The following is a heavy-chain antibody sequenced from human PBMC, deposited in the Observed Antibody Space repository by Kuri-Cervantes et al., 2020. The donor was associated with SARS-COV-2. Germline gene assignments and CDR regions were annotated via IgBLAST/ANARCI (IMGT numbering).Heavy chain of an antibody. Sequence: SCTVSGGSISSGDYYWSWIRQPPGKGLEWIGYIYYSGSTYYNPSLKSRVTISVDTSKNQFSLKLSSVTAADTAVYYCASQGDYSPDVNPAHYAFDIWGQGTMVTVSS. CDR3: ASQGDYSPDVNPAHYAFDI. D-gene: IGHD4-11*01. V-gene: IGHV4-30-4*08. CDR1: GGSISSGDYY. CDR2: IYYSGST. J-gene: IGHJ3*02.